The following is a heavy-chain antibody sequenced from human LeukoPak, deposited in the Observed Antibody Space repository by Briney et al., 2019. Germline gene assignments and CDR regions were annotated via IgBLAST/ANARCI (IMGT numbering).Heavy chain of an antibody. J-gene: IGHJ5*02. Sequence: SETLSLTCTVSGGSISSYYWSWIRQPAGKGLEWIGRIYTSGSTNYNPSLKSRVTISVDTSKNQFSLKLSSVTAADTAVYYCARGGDYDILTGHPNWFDPWGQGTLVTVSS. V-gene: IGHV4-4*07. CDR2: IYTSGST. CDR3: ARGGDYDILTGHPNWFDP. CDR1: GGSISSYY. D-gene: IGHD3-9*01.